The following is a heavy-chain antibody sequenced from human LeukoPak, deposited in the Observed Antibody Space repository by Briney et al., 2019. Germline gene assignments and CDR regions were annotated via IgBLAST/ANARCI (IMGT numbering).Heavy chain of an antibody. CDR2: IGTAGDT. CDR3: ARNGKVRGRDGYYYYYMDV. J-gene: IGHJ6*03. D-gene: IGHD3-10*01. CDR1: GFTFSSYD. V-gene: IGHV3-13*01. Sequence: PGGSLRLSCAASGFTFSSYDMHWVRQATGKGLEWVSAIGTAGDTYYPGSVKGRFTISRENAKNSLYLQMNSLRAGDTAVYYCARNGKVRGRDGYYYYYMDVWGKGTTVTVSS.